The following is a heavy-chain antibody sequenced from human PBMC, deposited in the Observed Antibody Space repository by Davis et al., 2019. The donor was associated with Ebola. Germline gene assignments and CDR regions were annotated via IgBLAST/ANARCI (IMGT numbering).Heavy chain of an antibody. J-gene: IGHJ6*02. CDR3: ARVHYGGQRYYYGMDV. V-gene: IGHV3-23*01. D-gene: IGHD4-23*01. CDR1: GFTFSSYD. CDR2: LSGSGGST. Sequence: GESLKISCAASGFTFSSYDMSWVRQAPGKGLEWVSTLSGSGGSTYYADSVKGRFTISRDNSMNTLYLQMNSLRDEDTAVYYCARVHYGGQRYYYGMDVWGQGTTVTVSS.